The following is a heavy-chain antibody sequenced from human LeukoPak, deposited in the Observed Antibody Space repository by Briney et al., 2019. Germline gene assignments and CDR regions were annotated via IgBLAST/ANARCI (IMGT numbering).Heavy chain of an antibody. Sequence: SQTLSLTCAISGDTVSSNSAAWNWIRQSPSRGLEWLGRTYYRSKWNNDYAVSVKSRITINPDTSKNQFSLQLNSVTPEDTAVYYCARDFCSGGSWYWRFDYWGQGTLVTVSS. D-gene: IGHD2-15*01. CDR1: GDTVSSNSAA. J-gene: IGHJ4*02. CDR2: TYYRSKWNN. CDR3: ARDFCSGGSWYWRFDY. V-gene: IGHV6-1*01.